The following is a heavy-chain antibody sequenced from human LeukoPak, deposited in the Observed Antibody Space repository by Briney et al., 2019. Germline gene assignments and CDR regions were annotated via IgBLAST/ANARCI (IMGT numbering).Heavy chain of an antibody. Sequence: SSETLSLTCTVSGGSISSYYWSWIRQPPGKGLEWIGYIYYSGSTNYNPSLKSRVTISVDTSKNQFSLKLSSVTAADTAVYYCARDNWNYGSSMNVWGQGTTVTVSS. CDR1: GGSISSYY. CDR3: ARDNWNYGSSMNV. CDR2: IYYSGST. J-gene: IGHJ6*02. V-gene: IGHV4-59*01. D-gene: IGHD1-7*01.